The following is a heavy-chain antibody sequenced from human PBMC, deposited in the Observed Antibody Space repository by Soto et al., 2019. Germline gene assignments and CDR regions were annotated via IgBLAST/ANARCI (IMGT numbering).Heavy chain of an antibody. V-gene: IGHV3-48*02. CDR3: APLQLGREEVFAP. CDR2: ISETSIAI. D-gene: IGHD1-1*01. Sequence: EVQLVESGGGLVQPGGSLRLSCVASGFTFKTYSMNWVRQAPGKGLEWVSYISETSIAIYYRDSVKGRFTISRDNAKNTLYLQMNSRRDEDTAVYYCAPLQLGREEVFAPWGQGTLVPVSS. CDR1: GFTFKTYS. J-gene: IGHJ5*02.